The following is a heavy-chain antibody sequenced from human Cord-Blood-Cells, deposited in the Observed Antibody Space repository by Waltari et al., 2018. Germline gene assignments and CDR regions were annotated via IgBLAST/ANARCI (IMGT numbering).Heavy chain of an antibody. V-gene: IGHV4-39*01. CDR3: ARHLSPVGAITPIFDY. D-gene: IGHD1-26*01. J-gene: IGHJ4*02. CDR2: IYYSGST. CDR1: GGSISSSSYY. Sequence: QLQLQESGPGLVKPSETLSLTCTVSGGSISSSSYYWGWIRQPLGKGLEWIGSIYYSGSTYYNPSLKSRVTISVDTSKNQFSLKLSSVTAADTAVYYCARHLSPVGAITPIFDYWGQGTLVTVSS.